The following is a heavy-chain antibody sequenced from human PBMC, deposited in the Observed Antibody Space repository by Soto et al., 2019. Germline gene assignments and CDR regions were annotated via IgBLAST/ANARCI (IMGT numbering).Heavy chain of an antibody. CDR1: GFTFSSYG. CDR2: IWYDGSNK. CDR3: ARGYSYGYFDY. Sequence: VQLVESGGGVVQPGRSLRLSCAASGFTFSSYGMHWVRQAPGKGLEWVAVIWYDGSNKYYADSVKGRFTISRDNSKNTLYLQMNSLRAEDTAVYYCARGYSYGYFDYWGQGTLVTVSS. D-gene: IGHD5-18*01. J-gene: IGHJ4*02. V-gene: IGHV3-33*01.